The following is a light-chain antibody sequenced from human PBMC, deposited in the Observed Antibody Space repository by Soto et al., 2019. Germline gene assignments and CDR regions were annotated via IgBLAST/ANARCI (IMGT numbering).Light chain of an antibody. V-gene: IGLV2-14*01. Sequence: QSALTQPASVSGSPGQSITISCTGTSSDVGTYKYVSWYQQLPGKAPKLMIYEVSNRPSGVSNRFSGSKSGTSASLAITGLQAEDEADYYCQAYDYSLTAFVFGGGTQLTVL. J-gene: IGLJ3*02. CDR2: EVS. CDR3: QAYDYSLTAFV. CDR1: SSDVGTYKY.